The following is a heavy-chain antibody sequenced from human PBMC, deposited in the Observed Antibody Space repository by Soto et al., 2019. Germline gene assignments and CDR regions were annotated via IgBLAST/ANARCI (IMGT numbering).Heavy chain of an antibody. D-gene: IGHD3-16*01. CDR3: TRGLLGGAPAYTFHGMDV. CDR2: SRNRVNSHTT. J-gene: IGHJ6*01. CDR1: GFTFSDHY. V-gene: IGHV3-72*01. Sequence: EVQLVESGGGLVQPGGSLRLSCAASGFTFSDHYMDWVRQAPGKGLEWVARSRNRVNSHTTEYAASVKGRITISRDESKSSLYLQMNSLKIEDPAVYYCTRGLLGGAPAYTFHGMDVWGQGTTVTVSS.